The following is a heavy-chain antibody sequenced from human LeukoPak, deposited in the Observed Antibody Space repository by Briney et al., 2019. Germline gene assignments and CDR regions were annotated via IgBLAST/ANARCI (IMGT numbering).Heavy chain of an antibody. Sequence: GGSLRLSCAASGFTFSGYSMNWVRQAPGKGLEWVSSITSSSRSIYYSDSVKGRFTISRDNAKNSLYLQMNSLRAEDTAVYYCARVGYYGSGSTAWFDPWGQGTLVTVSS. D-gene: IGHD3-10*01. J-gene: IGHJ5*02. CDR1: GFTFSGYS. CDR2: ITSSSRSI. V-gene: IGHV3-21*01. CDR3: ARVGYYGSGSTAWFDP.